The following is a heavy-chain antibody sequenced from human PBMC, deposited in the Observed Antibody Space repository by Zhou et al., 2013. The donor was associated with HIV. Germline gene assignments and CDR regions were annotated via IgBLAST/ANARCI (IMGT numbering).Heavy chain of an antibody. D-gene: IGHD3-3*01. Sequence: QVQLVQSGAEVKKPGSSVKVSCKASGGTFRTYGFSWVRQAPGQGLEWMGGIIPIFARSNYAQKFQGRVTITADESTTTAHMELSSLRSEDAAVYYCAREALRSRHFDPWGQGTLVTVSS. CDR2: IIPIFARS. J-gene: IGHJ5*02. V-gene: IGHV1-69*12. CDR1: GGTFRTYG. CDR3: AREALRSRHFDP.